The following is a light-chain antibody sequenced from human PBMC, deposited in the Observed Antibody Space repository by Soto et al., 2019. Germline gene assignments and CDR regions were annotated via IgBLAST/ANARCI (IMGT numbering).Light chain of an antibody. Sequence: QSVLTQPPSVSGAPGQRVTISCTGTASSMAARYDVHWYQQIPGKAPKLLIYGNNNRPSGVPDRFSASKSGISASLAITGLQADDEADYYCQSYDNSLNEWVFGGGTKLTVL. CDR1: ASSMAARYD. V-gene: IGLV1-40*01. CDR2: GNN. CDR3: QSYDNSLNEWV. J-gene: IGLJ3*02.